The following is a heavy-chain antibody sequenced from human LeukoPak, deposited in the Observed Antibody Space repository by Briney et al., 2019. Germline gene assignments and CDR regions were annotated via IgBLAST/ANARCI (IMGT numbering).Heavy chain of an antibody. CDR3: ARDPMTTRFYYYGMDV. CDR2: INHSGST. J-gene: IGHJ6*02. Sequence: SETLSLTCAVYGGSFSGYYWSWIRQPPGKGLEWIGEINHSGSTNYNPSLKSRVTISVDTSENQFSLKLSSVTAADTAVYYCARDPMTTRFYYYGMDVWGQGTTVTVSS. V-gene: IGHV4-34*01. CDR1: GGSFSGYY. D-gene: IGHD4-17*01.